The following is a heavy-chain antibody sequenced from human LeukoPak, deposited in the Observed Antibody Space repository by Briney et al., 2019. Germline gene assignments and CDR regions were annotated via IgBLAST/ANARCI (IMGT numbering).Heavy chain of an antibody. CDR3: ARVYPDSSGYYPFDY. CDR2: ISYDGSNK. D-gene: IGHD3-22*01. CDR1: GFTFSSYA. V-gene: IGHV3-30-3*01. J-gene: IGHJ4*02. Sequence: GGSLRLSCAASGFTFSSYAMHWVRQAPGKGLEWVAVISYDGSNKYYADSVKGRFTISRDNSKNTLYLQMNSLRAEDTAVYYCARVYPDSSGYYPFDYWGQGTLVTVSS.